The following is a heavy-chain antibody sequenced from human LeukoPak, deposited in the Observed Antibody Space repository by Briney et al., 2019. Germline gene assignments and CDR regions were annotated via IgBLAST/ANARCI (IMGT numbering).Heavy chain of an antibody. J-gene: IGHJ4*02. CDR3: AKDREKAVGATIFDH. D-gene: IGHD1-26*01. CDR2: ISFSGRST. V-gene: IGHV3-23*01. CDR1: GFTFSDYA. Sequence: GGCLRLSCAVSGFTFSDYAMSWVRQAPGKGLEWVLGISFSGRSTNYADSVKGRFIISRDNSNNTLYLQMNSLRAEDTAVYYCAKDREKAVGATIFDHWGQGTLVTVSS.